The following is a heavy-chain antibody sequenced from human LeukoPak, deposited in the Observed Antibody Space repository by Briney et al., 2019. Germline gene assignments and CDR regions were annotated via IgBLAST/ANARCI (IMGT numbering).Heavy chain of an antibody. CDR1: GFTFSSYG. J-gene: IGHJ4*02. V-gene: IGHV3-30*19. D-gene: IGHD3-22*01. Sequence: PGGSLRLSCAASGFTFSSYGMHWVRQAPGKGLEWVAVISYDGSNKYYADSVKGRFTISRDNSKNTLYLQMNSLRAEDTAVYYCARDKYYDSSGPFDYWGQGTLVTVSS. CDR2: ISYDGSNK. CDR3: ARDKYYDSSGPFDY.